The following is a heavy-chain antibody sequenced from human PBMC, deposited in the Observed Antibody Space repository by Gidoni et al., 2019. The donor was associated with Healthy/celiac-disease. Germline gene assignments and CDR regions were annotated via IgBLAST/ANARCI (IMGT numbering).Heavy chain of an antibody. CDR2: IYSGGST. CDR3: ARASAMVRGVMNDAFDI. J-gene: IGHJ3*02. CDR1: GFTVSSNY. Sequence: GLIQPGGSLRLSCAASGFTVSSNYMSWVRQAPGKGLEWVSVIYSGGSTYYADSVKGRFTISRDNSKNTLYLQMNSLRAEDTAVYYCARASAMVRGVMNDAFDIWGQGTMVTVSS. V-gene: IGHV3-53*01. D-gene: IGHD3-10*01.